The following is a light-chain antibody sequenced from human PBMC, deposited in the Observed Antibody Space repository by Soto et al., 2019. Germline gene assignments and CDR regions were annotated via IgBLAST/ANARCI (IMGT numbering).Light chain of an antibody. CDR1: QDIAIY. V-gene: IGKV1-9*01. Sequence: IQLTQSPSSLSASLGDRVTITCRASQDIAIYLAWYQQKPGEAPKLLIYAASTLYGGVPSRFSGIVSGTDGAITITSLKAEDGSTYDCQQLRLYTSTFGGGTKVDIK. CDR2: AAS. J-gene: IGKJ4*01. CDR3: QQLRLYTST.